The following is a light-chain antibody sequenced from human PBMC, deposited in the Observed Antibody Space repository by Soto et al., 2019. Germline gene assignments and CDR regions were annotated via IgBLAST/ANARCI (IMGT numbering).Light chain of an antibody. Sequence: EIVMTQSPATLSVSPGERATLFCRASHSVSSSLAWYQQKPGQAPRLLIHGASTRATGIPARFSGSGSGTEFNLTISSLQSEDFAVYDCQQYSDWRPQFGQGTKVDIK. V-gene: IGKV3-15*01. CDR2: GAS. CDR1: HSVSSS. J-gene: IGKJ1*01. CDR3: QQYSDWRPQ.